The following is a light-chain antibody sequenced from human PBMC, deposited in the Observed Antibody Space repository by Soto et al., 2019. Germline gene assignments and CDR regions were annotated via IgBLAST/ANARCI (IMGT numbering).Light chain of an antibody. V-gene: IGKV1-5*03. Sequence: DIQMTQSPSTLSASVGDRVTITCRASQSISSWLAWHQQKPGKAPKLLIFQASSLKSGVPSRFSGSGSATEYTLTISSLQPDDFATYYCEDYSSSSGLTFGGGTKVEIK. CDR2: QAS. CDR1: QSISSW. CDR3: EDYSSSSGLT. J-gene: IGKJ4*01.